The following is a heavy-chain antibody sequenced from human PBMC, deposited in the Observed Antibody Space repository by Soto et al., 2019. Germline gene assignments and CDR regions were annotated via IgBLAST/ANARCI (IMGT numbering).Heavy chain of an antibody. CDR1: GYTFTSYG. J-gene: IGHJ1*01. CDR2: ISAYNGNT. Sequence: ASVKVSCKASGYTFTSYGISWVRQAPGQGLEWMGWISAYNGNTNYAQKLQGRVTMTTDTSTSTAYMELRSLRSDDTAVYYCARSRWVYYDFWSGLWRDGFEYFQHWGQGTLVTVSS. D-gene: IGHD3-3*01. V-gene: IGHV1-18*01. CDR3: ARSRWVYYDFWSGLWRDGFEYFQH.